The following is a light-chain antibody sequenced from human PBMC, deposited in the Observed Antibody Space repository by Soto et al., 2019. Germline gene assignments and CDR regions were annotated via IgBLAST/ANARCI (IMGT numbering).Light chain of an antibody. CDR3: QQYNYLIT. V-gene: IGKV3-20*01. Sequence: EVVLTQSPGTLSLSPGERATLSCRASQSISSSYLAWYQQKPSQAPRLLIYATSIRATGIPDRFSGSGSGTDFSLTISRLEPEDFGVYLCQQYNYLITFGGGTKVEIK. CDR1: QSISSSY. J-gene: IGKJ4*01. CDR2: ATS.